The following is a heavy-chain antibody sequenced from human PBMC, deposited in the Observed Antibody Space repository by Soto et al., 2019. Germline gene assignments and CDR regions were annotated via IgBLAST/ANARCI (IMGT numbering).Heavy chain of an antibody. CDR2: TTDSYDST. CDR3: AKVRDSSGFDAFDI. CDR1: GFTFSSYA. J-gene: IGHJ3*02. V-gene: IGHV3-23*01. Sequence: GGSLRLSCAASGFTFSSYAMTWVRQAPGKGLEWVSVTTDSYDSTYYADSVKGRFTISRDNSKNTLFLQMNSLRAEDTAVYYCAKVRDSSGFDAFDIWGQGTMVTVSS. D-gene: IGHD3-22*01.